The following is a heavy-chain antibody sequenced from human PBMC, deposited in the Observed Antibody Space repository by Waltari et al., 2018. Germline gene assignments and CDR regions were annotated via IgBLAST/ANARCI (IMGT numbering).Heavy chain of an antibody. D-gene: IGHD3-3*01. CDR3: ARGGVNGRFDY. J-gene: IGHJ4*02. V-gene: IGHV4-38-2*01. CDR2: IYHSGST. CDR1: GYSISSGSY. Sequence: QVQLQESGPGLVKPSETLSLTCAVSGYSISSGSYWGWIRQPPGKGLEWIGSIYHSGSTYYNPSLKSRVTISVDTSKNQFSLKLSSVTAADTAVYYCARGGVNGRFDYWGQGTLVTVSS.